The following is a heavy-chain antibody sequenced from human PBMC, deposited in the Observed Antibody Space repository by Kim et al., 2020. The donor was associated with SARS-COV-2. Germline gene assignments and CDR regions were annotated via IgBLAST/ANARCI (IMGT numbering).Heavy chain of an antibody. CDR3: TKGGWGCVWVD. Sequence: GGSLRLSCTTSGFTFTGYWMRWVRQAPGKGLVWVSRIGGGDGSTYYVDSVKGRFTISRDNSTNTLFLQMSDLRVEDTAVYYCTKGGWGCVWVDWGRGSPV. V-gene: IGHV3-23*01. CDR1: GFTFTGYW. J-gene: IGHJ4*02. CDR2: IGGGDGST. D-gene: IGHD3-16*01.